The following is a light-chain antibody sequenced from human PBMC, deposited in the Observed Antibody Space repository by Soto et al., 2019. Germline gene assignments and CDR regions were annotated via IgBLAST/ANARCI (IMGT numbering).Light chain of an antibody. J-gene: IGKJ1*01. CDR1: RGVSSS. Sequence: EFGLTQPPATLSLSPGERAPLSCRAVRGVSSSLAWYQHKPGQAPRLLIYDASKRATGIPARFSGSGSGTDFTLTISSLEPEDFAVYYCQQRSNWPPTWTFGQGTRVEIK. V-gene: IGKV3-11*01. CDR3: QQRSNWPPTWT. CDR2: DAS.